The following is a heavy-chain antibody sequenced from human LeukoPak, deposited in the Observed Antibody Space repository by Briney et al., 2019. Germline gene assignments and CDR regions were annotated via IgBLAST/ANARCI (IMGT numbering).Heavy chain of an antibody. Sequence: GGSLRLSCAASGFTFSDYYMSWIRQAPGKGLEWVSYISSSGSTIYYADSVKGRFTISRDNAKNSLYLQMDSLRAEDTAVYYCARIPGRYYYDSVDAFDIWGQGTMVTVSS. CDR2: ISSSGSTI. V-gene: IGHV3-11*01. CDR3: ARIPGRYYYDSVDAFDI. D-gene: IGHD3-22*01. J-gene: IGHJ3*02. CDR1: GFTFSDYY.